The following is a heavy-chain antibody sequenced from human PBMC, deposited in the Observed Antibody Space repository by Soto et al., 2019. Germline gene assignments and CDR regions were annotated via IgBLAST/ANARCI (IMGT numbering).Heavy chain of an antibody. D-gene: IGHD2-15*01. CDR2: IIPIFGTL. CDR3: ARGGGGLGYCSGGTCNWYFDL. V-gene: IGHV1-69*01. J-gene: IGHJ2*01. Sequence: QVQLVQSGAEVKRPGSSVKVSCTASGGTFRSYGINWVRQAPGQGLEWMGGIIPIFGTLNYAEKFQGRVTITADESTNTAYMELSSRRPEDTAVYYCARGGGGLGYCSGGTCNWYFDLWGRGTLVTVSS. CDR1: GGTFRSYG.